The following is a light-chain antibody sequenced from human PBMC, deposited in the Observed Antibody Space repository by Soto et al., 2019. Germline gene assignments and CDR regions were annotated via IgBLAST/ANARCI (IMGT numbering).Light chain of an antibody. CDR2: KAS. Sequence: DIQMTQSPSTLSASVGDRVTITCRASQSISSWLAWYQQKPGKAPNLLIYKASSLESGVPSRFSGSGSGTEVTLTISRLQADDFAYCDCQQYNSYPLTFGGGTKVEIK. J-gene: IGKJ4*02. CDR1: QSISSW. V-gene: IGKV1-5*03. CDR3: QQYNSYPLT.